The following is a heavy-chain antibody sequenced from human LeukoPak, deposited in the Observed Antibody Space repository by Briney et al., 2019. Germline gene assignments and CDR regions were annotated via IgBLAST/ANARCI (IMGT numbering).Heavy chain of an antibody. CDR3: TRGQTFDY. V-gene: IGHV3-23*01. J-gene: IGHJ4*02. Sequence: PGGSLRLSCAASGFTFSTYSMNWVRQAPGKGLEWVSAFSGSGGGTYYADSVKGRFTISRDNSKNTVYLQMNSLRAEDTALYYCTRGQTFDYWGQGTLVTVSS. CDR1: GFTFSTYS. CDR2: FSGSGGGT.